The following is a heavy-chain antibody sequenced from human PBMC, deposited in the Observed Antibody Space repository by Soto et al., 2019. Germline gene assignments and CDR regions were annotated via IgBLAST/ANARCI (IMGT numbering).Heavy chain of an antibody. D-gene: IGHD6-13*01. CDR3: AKIGATGRWYFDY. Sequence: EVQLLESGGGLVQPGGSLRLSCAVSGFTFSSHGMRWVRQPPGKGLEWVSSISNSGDLTYYAGSVKGRFTISRDNSKNTLYLQMNSLRAEDTAVYYCAKIGATGRWYFDYWGQGTLVTVSS. CDR1: GFTFSSHG. J-gene: IGHJ4*02. CDR2: ISNSGDLT. V-gene: IGHV3-23*01.